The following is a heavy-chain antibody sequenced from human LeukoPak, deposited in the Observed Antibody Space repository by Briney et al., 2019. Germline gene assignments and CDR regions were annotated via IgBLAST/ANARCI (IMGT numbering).Heavy chain of an antibody. Sequence: PSETLSLTCAVYGGSFSGYDWSWIRQPPGRGLEWIGEITHSGSTNYNPSLKSRVTISVDTSKNQFSLKLTSVTAADTAVYYCARGPYGGNAGLDAFDIWGQGTMVTVSS. D-gene: IGHD4-23*01. J-gene: IGHJ3*02. V-gene: IGHV4-34*01. CDR3: ARGPYGGNAGLDAFDI. CDR1: GGSFSGYD. CDR2: ITHSGST.